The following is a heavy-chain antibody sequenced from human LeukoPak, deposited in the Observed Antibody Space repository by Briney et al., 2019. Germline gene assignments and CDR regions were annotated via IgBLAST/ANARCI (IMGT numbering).Heavy chain of an antibody. D-gene: IGHD6-19*01. J-gene: IGHJ4*02. CDR3: ARIIRYSSGWYTDDY. CDR1: GFSLSTSGMC. Sequence: GPTLVKPTQTLMLTCTFSGFSLSTSGMCVSWIRQPPGKALEWLARIDWDDDKYYSTSLKTRLTISKDTSKNQVVLTMTNMDPVDTATYYCARIIRYSSGWYTDDYWGQGTLVTVSS. V-gene: IGHV2-70*11. CDR2: IDWDDDK.